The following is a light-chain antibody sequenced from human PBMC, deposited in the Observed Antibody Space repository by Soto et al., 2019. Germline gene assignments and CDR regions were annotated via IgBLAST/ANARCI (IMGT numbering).Light chain of an antibody. CDR1: SSNFGAGYD. CDR3: QSYDSSLSRYV. V-gene: IGLV1-40*01. CDR2: TNT. Sequence: QSVLTQPPSVSGAPGQRVTISCTGGSSNFGAGYDVHWYQQLPGTAPKFLIYTNTNRPSGVPDRFSGSKSGTSASLAITGLQAEDEADYYCQSYDSSLSRYVFGAGTKVTVL. J-gene: IGLJ1*01.